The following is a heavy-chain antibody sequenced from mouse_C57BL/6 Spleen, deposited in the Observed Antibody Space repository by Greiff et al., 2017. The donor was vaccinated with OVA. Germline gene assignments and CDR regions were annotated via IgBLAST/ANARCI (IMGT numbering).Heavy chain of an antibody. CDR2: IHPNSGST. V-gene: IGHV1-64*01. CDR1: GYTFTSYW. CDR3: ARNYCSSDFDY. Sequence: QVQLQQPGAELVKPGASVKLSCKASGYTFTSYWMHWVKQRPGQGLEWLGMIHPNSGSTNYNEKFKSKATLTVAKSSSTAYMQLSSLTSEDSAVYYCARNYCSSDFDYWGQGTTLTVAT. J-gene: IGHJ2*01. D-gene: IGHD1-1*01.